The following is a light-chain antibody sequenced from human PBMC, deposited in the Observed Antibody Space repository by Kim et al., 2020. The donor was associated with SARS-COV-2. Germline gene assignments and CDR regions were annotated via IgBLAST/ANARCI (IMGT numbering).Light chain of an antibody. CDR1: SRDVGGFDF. CDR3: SSYAGSYTKI. V-gene: IGLV2-8*01. J-gene: IGLJ2*01. CDR2: EVN. Sequence: QSALTQPPSASGSPGQSVTISCTGTSRDVGGFDFVSWYQQHPGKAPKVMSYEVNKRSSGVPDRFSGSKSGNTASLTVSGLQAEDEADYYCSSYAGSYTKIFGGGTKLTVL.